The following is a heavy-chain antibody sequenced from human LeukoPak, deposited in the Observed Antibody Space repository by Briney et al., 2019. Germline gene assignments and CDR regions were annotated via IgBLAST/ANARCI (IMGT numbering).Heavy chain of an antibody. D-gene: IGHD3-22*01. CDR1: GFTFDDHA. CDR3: AKTSGSGYSLDY. CDR2: ISGDGGTT. Sequence: GESLRLSCAASGFTFDDHAMHWVRQVPGKGLEWVSLISGDGGTTYYADSVKGRFTISRDNSRNSLSLQMNSLKTEDTALYYCAKTSGSGYSLDYWGQGTLVTVSS. J-gene: IGHJ4*02. V-gene: IGHV3-43*02.